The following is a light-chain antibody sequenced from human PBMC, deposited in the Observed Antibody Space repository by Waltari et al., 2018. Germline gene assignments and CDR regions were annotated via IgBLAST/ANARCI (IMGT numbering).Light chain of an antibody. CDR2: TAS. V-gene: IGKV1-9*01. CDR1: QGISSY. CDR3: QQRNSYPIT. J-gene: IGKJ5*01. Sequence: DIQLTQSPSFLSASVGDSVTITCRSSQGISSYLPWYQQKAGKAPKLLIHTASTLQGGVPSRFSGSGSGTDFTLTISSLQPEDFATYYCQQRNSYPITFGQGTRLEIK.